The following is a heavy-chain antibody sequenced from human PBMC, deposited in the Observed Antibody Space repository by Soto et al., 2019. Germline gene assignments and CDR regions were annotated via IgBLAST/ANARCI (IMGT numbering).Heavy chain of an antibody. D-gene: IGHD4-17*01. Sequence: EVQLVESGGGLVKPGGSLRLSCAASGFTFSSYSMNWVRQAPGKGLEWVSSISRSSSYIYYADSVKGRFTISRDNAKNSLYLQMNSLRAEDTAVYYCAREQITVIPLYYYYGMDVWGQGTTVTVSS. CDR1: GFTFSSYS. V-gene: IGHV3-21*01. CDR2: ISRSSSYI. J-gene: IGHJ6*02. CDR3: AREQITVIPLYYYYGMDV.